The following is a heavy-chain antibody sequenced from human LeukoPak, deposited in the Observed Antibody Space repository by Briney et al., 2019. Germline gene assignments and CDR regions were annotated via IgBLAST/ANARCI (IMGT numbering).Heavy chain of an antibody. D-gene: IGHD1-26*01. CDR1: GFTFSSYE. Sequence: PGGSLRLSCAASGFTFSSYEMNWVRQAPGKGLEWVSYISSSGSTIYYADSVKGRFTISRDNAKNSLYLQMNSLRAEDTAVYYCAKSGSYSTEYFQHWGQGTLVTVSS. J-gene: IGHJ1*01. CDR3: AKSGSYSTEYFQH. CDR2: ISSSGSTI. V-gene: IGHV3-48*03.